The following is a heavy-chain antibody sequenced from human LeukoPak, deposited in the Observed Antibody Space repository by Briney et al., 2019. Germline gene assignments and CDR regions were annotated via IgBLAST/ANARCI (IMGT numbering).Heavy chain of an antibody. CDR2: IYYSGST. D-gene: IGHD6-13*01. V-gene: IGHV4-30-4*01. CDR3: ARSIAAAGNFQH. CDR1: GGSISSGDYY. J-gene: IGHJ1*01. Sequence: SETLSLTCTVSGGSISSGDYYWSWIGQPPGKGLEWIGYIYYSGSTNYNPSLKSRVTISVDTSKSQFSLKLSSVTAADTAVYYCARSIAAAGNFQHWGQGTLVTVSS.